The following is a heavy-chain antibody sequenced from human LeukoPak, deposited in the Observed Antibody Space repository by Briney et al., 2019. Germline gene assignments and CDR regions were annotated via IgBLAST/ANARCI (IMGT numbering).Heavy chain of an antibody. V-gene: IGHV3-30*03. CDR3: ATGDYFSNGDIVVVPAAFDP. Sequence: GGSLRLSCAASGFTFSSYGMHWVRRAPGKGLEWVAVISYDGSNKYYADSVKGRFTISRDNSKNTLYLQMNSLRAEDTAVYYCATGDYFSNGDIVVVPAAFDPWGQGTLVTVSS. D-gene: IGHD2-2*01. J-gene: IGHJ5*02. CDR2: ISYDGSNK. CDR1: GFTFSSYG.